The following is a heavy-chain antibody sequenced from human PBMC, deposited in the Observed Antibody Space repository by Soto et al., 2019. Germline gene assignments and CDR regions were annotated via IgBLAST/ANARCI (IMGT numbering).Heavy chain of an antibody. J-gene: IGHJ3*02. Sequence: GESLKISCAASGFTFSSYAMHWVRQAPGKGLEWVAVISYDGSNKYYADSVKGRFTISRDNSKNTLYLQMNSLRAEDTAVYYCARGGTMIVVVEGAFDIWGQGTMVTVSS. CDR3: ARGGTMIVVVEGAFDI. D-gene: IGHD3-22*01. V-gene: IGHV3-30*04. CDR2: ISYDGSNK. CDR1: GFTFSSYA.